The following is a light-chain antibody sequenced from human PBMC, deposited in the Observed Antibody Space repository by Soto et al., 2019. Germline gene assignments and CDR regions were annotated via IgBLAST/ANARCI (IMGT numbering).Light chain of an antibody. CDR2: GTS. CDR1: QNVGSRY. CDR3: QQRGNSIT. Sequence: RSVTPGERATLSWMASQNVGSRYLAWYQQKPGQAPRLLIYGTSNRATGIPARFSGSGCGAVFTLTISSLAPEDFVVYYCQQRGNSITFGRGTRLEIK. J-gene: IGKJ5*01. V-gene: IGKV3-11*01.